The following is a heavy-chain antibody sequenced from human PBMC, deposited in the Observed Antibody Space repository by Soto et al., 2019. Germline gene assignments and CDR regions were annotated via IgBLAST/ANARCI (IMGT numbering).Heavy chain of an antibody. Sequence: GGSLRLSCATSGFTFNTYGMHWVRQAPGKGLEWVAVISYDGSEKYYVDSVKGRFTISKDNSKNTLYLQMNSLRPEDTAVYYCAKSPNFYCSSPNCYKFYFDHWGQGTRVTVSS. D-gene: IGHD2-2*02. CDR1: GFTFNTYG. CDR3: AKSPNFYCSSPNCYKFYFDH. J-gene: IGHJ4*02. CDR2: ISYDGSEK. V-gene: IGHV3-30*18.